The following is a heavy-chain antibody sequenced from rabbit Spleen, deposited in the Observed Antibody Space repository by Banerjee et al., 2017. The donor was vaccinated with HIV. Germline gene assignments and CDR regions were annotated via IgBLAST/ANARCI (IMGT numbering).Heavy chain of an antibody. V-gene: IGHV1S43*01. Sequence: QEQLVEPGGGLVQPEGSLTLTCTASGFSFSSKYDMCWVRQAPGKGLEWIACIYISSGSTWYASWAKGRFTVSRSTSLNTVTLQMTSLTAADTATYFCARDINGGGNGYVNGFNLWGPGTLVTVS. D-gene: IGHD6-1*01. CDR2: IYISSGST. CDR3: ARDINGGGNGYVNGFNL. J-gene: IGHJ4*01. CDR1: GFSFSSKYD.